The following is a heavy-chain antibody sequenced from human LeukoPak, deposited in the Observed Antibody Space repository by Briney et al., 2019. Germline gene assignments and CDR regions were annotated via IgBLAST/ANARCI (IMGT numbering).Heavy chain of an antibody. CDR3: ARVPGYSYGYDAFDI. V-gene: IGHV3-72*01. Sequence: GGSLRLSCAASGFTFSDHYMDWVRQAPGKGLEWVGRTRNKANSYTTEYAASVKGRFTISGDDSKNSLYLQMNSLKTEDTAVYYCARVPGYSYGYDAFDIWGQGTMVTVSS. CDR2: TRNKANSYTT. CDR1: GFTFSDHY. J-gene: IGHJ3*02. D-gene: IGHD5-18*01.